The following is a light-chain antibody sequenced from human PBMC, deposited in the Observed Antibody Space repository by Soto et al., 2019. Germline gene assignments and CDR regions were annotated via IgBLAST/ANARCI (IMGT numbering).Light chain of an antibody. V-gene: IGKV3-20*01. Sequence: EIGLTQSPATLSLSPGEGATLSCRASQTVSNFLAWYQQKPGQAPRLLIYGASSRATGIPDRFSGGGSGTDFTLTISRLEPEDFAVYFCQQYGSSQWTFGQGTKVDIK. CDR1: QTVSNF. CDR3: QQYGSSQWT. J-gene: IGKJ1*01. CDR2: GAS.